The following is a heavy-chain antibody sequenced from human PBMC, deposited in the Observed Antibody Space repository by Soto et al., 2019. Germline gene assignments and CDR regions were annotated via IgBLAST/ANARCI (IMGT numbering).Heavy chain of an antibody. CDR2: INPNSGGT. Sequence: ASVKVSCKASGYTFTGYYMHWVRQAPGKGHEWMGWINPNSGGTNYAQKFQGWVTMTRDTSISTAYMELSRLRSDDTAVYYCARDRIMITFGGVIVSDGSAFDIWGQGTMVTVSS. V-gene: IGHV1-2*04. D-gene: IGHD3-16*02. J-gene: IGHJ3*02. CDR1: GYTFTGYY. CDR3: ARDRIMITFGGVIVSDGSAFDI.